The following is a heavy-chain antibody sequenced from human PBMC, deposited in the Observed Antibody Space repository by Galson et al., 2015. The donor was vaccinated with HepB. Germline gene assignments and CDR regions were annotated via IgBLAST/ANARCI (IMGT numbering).Heavy chain of an antibody. V-gene: IGHV3-64D*06. J-gene: IGHJ4*02. CDR3: VKDGQQWLVLVSFDY. D-gene: IGHD6-19*01. CDR2: LTSNGGST. Sequence: SLRLSCAASGFTLSSYAMHWVRQAPGKGLEYVSGLTSNGGSTYYTDSVKGRFTISRDISKNTLYLQMSSLRAEDTAVYYCVKDGQQWLVLVSFDYWGQGTLVTVSS. CDR1: GFTLSSYA.